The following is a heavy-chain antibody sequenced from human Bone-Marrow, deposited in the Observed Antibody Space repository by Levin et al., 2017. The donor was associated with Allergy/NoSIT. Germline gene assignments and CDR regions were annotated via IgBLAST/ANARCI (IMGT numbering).Heavy chain of an antibody. J-gene: IGHJ6*02. V-gene: IGHV3-74*01. CDR2: INSDGSST. D-gene: IGHD3-3*01. CDR1: GFTFSSYW. CDR3: ARDRDYDFWSGYLTRYYGMDV. Sequence: GESLKISCAASGFTFSSYWMHWVRQAPGKGLVWVSRINSDGSSTSYADSVKGRFTISRDNAKNTLYLQMNSLRAEDTAVYYCARDRDYDFWSGYLTRYYGMDVWGQGTTVTVSS.